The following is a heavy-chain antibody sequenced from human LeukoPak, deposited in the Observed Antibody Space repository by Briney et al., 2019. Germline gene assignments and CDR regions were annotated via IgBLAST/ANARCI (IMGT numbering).Heavy chain of an antibody. D-gene: IGHD5-18*01. J-gene: IGHJ6*03. CDR3: ARIVETADYYMDV. Sequence: SETLSLTCTVSGYSISSGYYWGWIRQPPGKGLEWIGSIYHSGTTYYNPSLKSPVTISVDTSKNQFSLKLSSVTAADTAVYYCARIVETADYYMDVWGKGTTVTVSS. CDR2: IYHSGTT. V-gene: IGHV4-38-2*02. CDR1: GYSISSGYY.